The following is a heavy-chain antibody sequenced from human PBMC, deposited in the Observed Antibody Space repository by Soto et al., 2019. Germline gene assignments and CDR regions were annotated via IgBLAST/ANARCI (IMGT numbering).Heavy chain of an antibody. CDR1: GFTFSSYW. Sequence: GGSLRLSCAASGFTFSSYWMHWVRQAPGKGLVWVSRINSDGSSTSYADSVKGRFTISRDNAKNTLYLQMNSLRAEDTAVYYCARGLAGNLAYYYYYMDVWGKGTTVTVS. V-gene: IGHV3-74*01. CDR3: ARGLAGNLAYYYYYMDV. D-gene: IGHD3-22*01. J-gene: IGHJ6*03. CDR2: INSDGSST.